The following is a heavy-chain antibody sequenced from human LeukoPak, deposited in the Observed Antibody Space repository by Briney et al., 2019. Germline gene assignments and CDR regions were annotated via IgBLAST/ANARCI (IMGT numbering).Heavy chain of an antibody. D-gene: IGHD6-13*01. Sequence: ASVKVSCKASGYTFTSYYMHWVRQAPGQGLEWMGRINPNSGGTNYAQKFQGRVTMTRDTSISTAYMELSRLRSDDTAVYYCARSSSWYFGAFDIWGQGTMVTVSS. V-gene: IGHV1-2*06. CDR3: ARSSSWYFGAFDI. J-gene: IGHJ3*02. CDR2: INPNSGGT. CDR1: GYTFTSYY.